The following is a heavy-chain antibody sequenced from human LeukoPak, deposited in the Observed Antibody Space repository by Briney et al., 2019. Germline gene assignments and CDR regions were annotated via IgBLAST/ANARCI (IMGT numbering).Heavy chain of an antibody. CDR1: GFTFSGYS. CDR2: ISSSSSYI. V-gene: IGHV3-21*04. CDR3: ARDFYQRGD. D-gene: IGHD2/OR15-2a*01. Sequence: GGSLRLSCAASGFTFSGYSLNWVRKAPGKGLEWVSSISSSSSYIYYADSVKGRFTISRDNAKNTLYLQVSSLRADDTAIYYCARDFYQRGDWGQGTLVTVSS. J-gene: IGHJ4*02.